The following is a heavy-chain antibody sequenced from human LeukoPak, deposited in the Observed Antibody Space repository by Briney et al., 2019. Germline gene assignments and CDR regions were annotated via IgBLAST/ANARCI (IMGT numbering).Heavy chain of an antibody. CDR3: ARDRDFDY. Sequence: GGSLRLSCAASGFTFSSYSMNWVRQAPGKGLEWVSVIYSGGSTYYADSVKGRFTISRDNSKNTLYLQMNSLRAEDTAVYYCARDRDFDYWGQGTLVTVSS. J-gene: IGHJ4*02. V-gene: IGHV3-66*01. CDR1: GFTFSSYS. CDR2: IYSGGST.